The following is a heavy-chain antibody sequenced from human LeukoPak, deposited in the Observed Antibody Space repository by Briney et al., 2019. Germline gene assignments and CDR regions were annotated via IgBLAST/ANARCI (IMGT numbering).Heavy chain of an antibody. CDR1: GFTFINYG. D-gene: IGHD1-26*01. CDR2: ISYDGSNK. Sequence: GRSLRLSCAASGFTFINYGMHWVRQAPVKGLEWVTIISYDGSNKYYADSVKGRFTISRDNSKNTLYLQMNSLRAEDTAVYYCAKAKWELYYYALDVWGQGTTVTVSS. J-gene: IGHJ6*02. CDR3: AKAKWELYYYALDV. V-gene: IGHV3-30*18.